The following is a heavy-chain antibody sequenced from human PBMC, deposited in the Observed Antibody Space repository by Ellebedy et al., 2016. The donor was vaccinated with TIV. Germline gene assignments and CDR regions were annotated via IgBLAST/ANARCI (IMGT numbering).Heavy chain of an antibody. J-gene: IGHJ4*02. Sequence: MPSETLSLTCAVYGGSFSGYYWNWIRQPPGKGLEWIGEINHSGSTNYNPSLKSRVTISLDKSKNQFSLKLISVTAADTAVYYCARGISATDRTDYWGQGTLVTVSS. CDR1: GGSFSGYY. D-gene: IGHD6-13*01. CDR3: ARGISATDRTDY. CDR2: INHSGST. V-gene: IGHV4-34*01.